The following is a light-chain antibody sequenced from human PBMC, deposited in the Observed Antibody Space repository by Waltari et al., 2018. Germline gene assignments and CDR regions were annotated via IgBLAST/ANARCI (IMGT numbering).Light chain of an antibody. J-gene: IGLJ3*02. V-gene: IGLV1-51*02. CDR3: GTWDSSLSAWL. Sequence: QSVLTQPPSVSAAPGQKVTISCSGSSSNIGNNYVSWYQQLPGTAPKLLIYENNKRPSGFPDLFSGSKSGTSATLGITGLQTGDEADYYCGTWDSSLSAWLFGGGTKLTVL. CDR2: ENN. CDR1: SSNIGNNY.